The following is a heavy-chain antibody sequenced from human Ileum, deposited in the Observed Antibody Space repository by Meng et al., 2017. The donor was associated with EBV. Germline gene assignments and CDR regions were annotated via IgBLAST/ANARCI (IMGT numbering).Heavy chain of an antibody. CDR3: ARSSPIVRGLDY. CDR2: VYHDGAT. V-gene: IGHV4-4*02. J-gene: IGHJ4*02. D-gene: IGHD3-10*01. CDR1: GDSVSGSDW. Sequence: QVQLPAPGPGLVKPSGTLSLTCAVSGDSVSGSDWWSWVRQPPGKGLEWIGEVYHDGATNYHPSLKSRVTISLDKSKNEVNLHLNSLTAADTAVYFCARSSPIVRGLDYWGQGTLVTVSS.